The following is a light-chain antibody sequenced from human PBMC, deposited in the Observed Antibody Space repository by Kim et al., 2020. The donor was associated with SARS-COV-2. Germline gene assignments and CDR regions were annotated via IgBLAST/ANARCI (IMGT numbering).Light chain of an antibody. J-gene: IGKJ5*01. Sequence: ASVGDRVTITCRASQSISNWLAWYQQKPGKAPNLLIYAASNLESGVPLRFSGSGSGTEFTLTISSLQPDEFATYYCQQYDSNPITFGQGTRLEI. V-gene: IGKV1-5*03. CDR1: QSISNW. CDR2: AAS. CDR3: QQYDSNPIT.